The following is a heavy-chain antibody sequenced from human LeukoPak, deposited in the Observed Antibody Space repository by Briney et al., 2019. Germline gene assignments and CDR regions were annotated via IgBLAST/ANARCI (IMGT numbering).Heavy chain of an antibody. CDR3: ARATADFWSGYYGLGAFDI. Sequence: GGSLRLSCAASGFTFSSYSMNWVRQAPGKGLEWVSSISSSSSYIYYADSVKGRFTISRDNAKNSLYLQMNSLRAEVTAVYYCARATADFWSGYYGLGAFDIWGQGTMVTVSS. V-gene: IGHV3-21*01. CDR2: ISSSSSYI. CDR1: GFTFSSYS. J-gene: IGHJ3*02. D-gene: IGHD3-3*01.